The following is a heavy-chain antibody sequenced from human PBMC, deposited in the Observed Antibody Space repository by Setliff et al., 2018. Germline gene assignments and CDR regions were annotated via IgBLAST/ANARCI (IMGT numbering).Heavy chain of an antibody. CDR3: ARMSGFQYIDV. J-gene: IGHJ6*03. CDR1: GDSMSSGDYY. V-gene: IGHV4-61*09. CDR2: IYTSGTT. Sequence: PSETLSLTCTVSGDSMSSGDYYWNWIRQPAGKGLEWIGHIYTSGTTNYNPSLKSRLSISLDTSKNQFSLSLTSVTAEDTAVYYCARMSGFQYIDVWDKGTTVTVSS. D-gene: IGHD3-3*01.